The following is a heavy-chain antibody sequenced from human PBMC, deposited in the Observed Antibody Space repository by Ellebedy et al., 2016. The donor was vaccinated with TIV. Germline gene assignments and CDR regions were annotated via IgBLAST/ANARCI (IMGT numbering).Heavy chain of an antibody. CDR2: INPNSGGT. J-gene: IGHJ6*02. CDR1: GYTFTGYY. V-gene: IGHV1-2*04. D-gene: IGHD3-22*01. Sequence: AASVKVSCKASGYTFTGYYMHWVRQAPGQGLEWMGWINPNSGGTNYAQKFQGWVNMTRDTSISPAYMELSRLRSDDTAVYYCAKDGVDSSQREVGMDGMDIWGQGTTVTVSS. CDR3: AKDGVDSSQREVGMDGMDI.